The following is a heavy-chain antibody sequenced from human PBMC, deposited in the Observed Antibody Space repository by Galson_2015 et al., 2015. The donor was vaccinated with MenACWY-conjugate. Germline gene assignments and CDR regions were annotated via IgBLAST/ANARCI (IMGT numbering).Heavy chain of an antibody. Sequence: SLRLSCAASAFIFSSFEMNWVRQAPGKGLEWVSYISSSGTTIYYSDSVKGRFTISRDNAKNSLYLQMNSLRAEDTAVYYCARLGVPGLIWGQGTLVTVSS. CDR2: ISSSGTTI. CDR1: AFIFSSFE. V-gene: IGHV3-48*03. CDR3: ARLGVPGLI. D-gene: IGHD1-26*01. J-gene: IGHJ4*02.